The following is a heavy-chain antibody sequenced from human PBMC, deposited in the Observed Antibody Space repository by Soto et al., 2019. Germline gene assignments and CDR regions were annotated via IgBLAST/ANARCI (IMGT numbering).Heavy chain of an antibody. CDR3: ARVVPGAKAWFGP. D-gene: IGHD2-2*01. Sequence: ASVKVSCKTSGYTFSNYGITCVLQSPGQPLEWLGWISLYSDGTNYAQKFQGRVSMTTDTSTTTAYMELRSLRSDDTAVYYCARVVPGAKAWFGPWGQGTLVTVSS. V-gene: IGHV1-18*01. J-gene: IGHJ5*02. CDR1: GYTFSNYG. CDR2: ISLYSDGT.